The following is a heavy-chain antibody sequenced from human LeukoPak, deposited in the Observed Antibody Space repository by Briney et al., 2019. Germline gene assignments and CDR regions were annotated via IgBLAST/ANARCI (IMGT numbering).Heavy chain of an antibody. CDR3: ARGIFTGGAYYGY. CDR2: ISYDGSSK. J-gene: IGHJ4*02. Sequence: PGGSLRLSCAASGFTFSTYVMHWVRQAPGKGLEWVAVISYDGSSKNYGDSVKGRFTISRDNSKNTVYLQMNSLRVEDTALYYCARGIFTGGAYYGYWGQGTLVTVCS. V-gene: IGHV3-30-3*01. D-gene: IGHD1-26*01. CDR1: GFTFSTYV.